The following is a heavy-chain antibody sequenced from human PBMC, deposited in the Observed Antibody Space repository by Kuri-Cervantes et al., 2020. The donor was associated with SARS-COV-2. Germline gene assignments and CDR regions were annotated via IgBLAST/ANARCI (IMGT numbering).Heavy chain of an antibody. CDR3: ARHSPPRITMVRGVITTYFDY. Sequence: GESLKIACAASGFTFSSYSMNWVRQAPGKGLEWVSSISSSSSYINYADSVKGRFTITRDNAKNSLYLQMNSLRAEDTAVYYCARHSPPRITMVRGVITTYFDYWGQGTLVTVSS. V-gene: IGHV3-21*01. CDR1: GFTFSSYS. CDR2: ISSSSSYI. J-gene: IGHJ4*02. D-gene: IGHD3-10*01.